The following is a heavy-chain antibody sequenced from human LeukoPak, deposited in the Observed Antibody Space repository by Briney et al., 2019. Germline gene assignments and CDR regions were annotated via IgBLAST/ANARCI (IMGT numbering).Heavy chain of an antibody. Sequence: SETLSLTCTVTGGSISNYYWSWIRQPPGKGLEWIGYIYYTGSTNYNPSLTSRVNISVDTSKNQFSLNLTSVTAADTAVYYCARWGSIAVARFDYWGQGTLVPVSS. CDR1: GGSISNYY. CDR2: IYYTGST. J-gene: IGHJ4*02. CDR3: ARWGSIAVARFDY. V-gene: IGHV4-59*01. D-gene: IGHD6-6*01.